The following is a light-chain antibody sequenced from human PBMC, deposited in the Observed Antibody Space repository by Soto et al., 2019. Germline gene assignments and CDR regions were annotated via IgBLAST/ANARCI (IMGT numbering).Light chain of an antibody. Sequence: EIVLTQSPGTLSLSPGERGTLSCRSSQSVTSNYVAWYQQKPGQAPRLLISGASSRATGIPDRFSGSGFGTDFTPTISRLEPEDFALYYCQHYAGGSRITFGQGTRLEI. V-gene: IGKV3-20*01. CDR2: GAS. J-gene: IGKJ5*01. CDR3: QHYAGGSRIT. CDR1: QSVTSNY.